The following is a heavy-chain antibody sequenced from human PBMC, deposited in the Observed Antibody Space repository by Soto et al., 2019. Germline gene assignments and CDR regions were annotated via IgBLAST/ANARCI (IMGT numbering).Heavy chain of an antibody. CDR1: GFTFSTYA. Sequence: EVQLLESGGSLVQPGGSLRLSCAASGFTFSTYAMSWVRQAPGKGLEWVSTISGSAASTFYADSVKGRFTISSDNSKNTLYLQMNSPRVEDTVVNYCAKAGDGSCSRTSCLFLFAYWGQGTLGTVSS. D-gene: IGHD2-2*01. CDR2: ISGSAAST. CDR3: AKAGDGSCSRTSCLFLFAY. V-gene: IGHV3-23*01. J-gene: IGHJ4*02.